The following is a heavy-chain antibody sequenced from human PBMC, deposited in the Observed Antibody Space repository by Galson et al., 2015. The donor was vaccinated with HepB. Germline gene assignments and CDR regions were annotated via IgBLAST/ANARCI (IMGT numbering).Heavy chain of an antibody. V-gene: IGHV7-4-1*02. CDR1: GYTFSNYA. Sequence: SVKVSCQASGYTFSNYAMKWVRQAPGQGLEWIGWINTNTGNPTYAQGFTGRFVFSLDTSVSTAYLQISSLKAEDTAVYYCARSPGYCSSTSCYVGGGWFDPWGQG. CDR3: ARSPGYCSSTSCYVGGGWFDP. J-gene: IGHJ5*02. CDR2: INTNTGNP. D-gene: IGHD2-2*01.